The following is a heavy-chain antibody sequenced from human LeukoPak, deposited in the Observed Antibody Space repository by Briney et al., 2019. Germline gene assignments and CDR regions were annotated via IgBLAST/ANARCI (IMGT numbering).Heavy chain of an antibody. CDR3: ARNTAAAVMYYFDY. J-gene: IGHJ4*02. CDR1: GGSFSGYY. D-gene: IGHD2-2*01. Sequence: SETLSLTCAVYGGSFSGYYWSWIRQPPGKGVEWIGEINHSGSTNYNPSLKSRVTISVDTSKNQFSLKLSSVTAADTAVYCCARNTAAAVMYYFDYWGQGTLVTVSS. V-gene: IGHV4-34*01. CDR2: INHSGST.